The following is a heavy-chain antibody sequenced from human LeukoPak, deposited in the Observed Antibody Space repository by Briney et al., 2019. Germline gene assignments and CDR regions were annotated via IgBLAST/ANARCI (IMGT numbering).Heavy chain of an antibody. CDR1: GFTFSSYS. D-gene: IGHD6-13*01. J-gene: IGHJ4*02. CDR2: ISSSSSYI. Sequence: AGGSLRLSCAASGFTFSSYSMNWVRQAPGKGLEWVSSISSSSSYIYYADSVKGRFTISRDNAKNSLYLQMNSLRAEDTAVYYYARDLGGAAAGSCFDYWGQGTLVTVSS. V-gene: IGHV3-21*01. CDR3: ARDLGGAAAGSCFDY.